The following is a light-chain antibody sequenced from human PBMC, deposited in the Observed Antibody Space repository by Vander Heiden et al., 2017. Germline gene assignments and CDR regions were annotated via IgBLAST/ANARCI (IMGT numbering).Light chain of an antibody. J-gene: IGLJ2*01. CDR1: STNVGGYNY. V-gene: IGLV2-14*01. CDR3: SSYTSSSTLV. CDR2: EVS. Sequence: QSALTQPASVSGSLGQPITISCTGTSTNVGGYNYVSWYQQHPGKAPKLMIYEVSNRPSGVSNRFSGSKSGNTASLTISGLQAEDEADYYCSSYTSSSTLVFGGGTKLTVL.